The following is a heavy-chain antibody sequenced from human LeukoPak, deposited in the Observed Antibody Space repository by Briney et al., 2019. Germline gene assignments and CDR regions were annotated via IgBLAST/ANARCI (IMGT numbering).Heavy chain of an antibody. J-gene: IGHJ4*02. V-gene: IGHV4-59*01. CDR1: GGSISSYY. D-gene: IGHD3-22*01. Sequence: PSETLSLTCTVSGGSISSYYWSWIRQPPGKGLEWIGYIYYSGSTNYNPSLKSRVTISVDTSKNQFSLKLSSVTAADTAVYYCAREILPTNYYDSSGYSTYFDYWGQGTLVTVSS. CDR2: IYYSGST. CDR3: AREILPTNYYDSSGYSTYFDY.